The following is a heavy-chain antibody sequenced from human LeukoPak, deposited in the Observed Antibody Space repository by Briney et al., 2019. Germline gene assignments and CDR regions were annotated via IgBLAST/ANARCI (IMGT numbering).Heavy chain of an antibody. Sequence: SETLSLTCGVSGGSITSTNWWIWVRQPPGQGLESIGEVALSGLTNYNPSLSSRDIMALDTSKNHLSLHLTSVTAADTAVYYCSRENGAFSPFGYWGQGYLVTVLS. V-gene: IGHV4-4*02. CDR2: VALSGLT. J-gene: IGHJ4*02. D-gene: IGHD2-8*01. CDR1: GGSITSTNW. CDR3: SRENGAFSPFGY.